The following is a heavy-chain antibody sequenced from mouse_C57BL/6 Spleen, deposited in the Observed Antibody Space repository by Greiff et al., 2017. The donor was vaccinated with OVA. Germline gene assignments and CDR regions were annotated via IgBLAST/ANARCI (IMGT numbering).Heavy chain of an antibody. J-gene: IGHJ3*01. CDR3: ARCSYYSNYVLAY. CDR2: IYPGSGST. V-gene: IGHV1-55*01. D-gene: IGHD2-5*01. Sequence: QVQLQQPGAELVKPGASVKMSCKASGYTFTSYWITWVKQRPGQGLEWIGDIYPGSGSTNYNEKFKSKATLTVDTSSSTAYMQLSSLTSEDSAVYYCARCSYYSNYVLAYWGQGTLVTVSA. CDR1: GYTFTSYW.